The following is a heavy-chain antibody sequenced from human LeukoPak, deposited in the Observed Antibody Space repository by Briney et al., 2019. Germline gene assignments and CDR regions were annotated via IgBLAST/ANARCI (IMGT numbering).Heavy chain of an antibody. CDR1: GGSISSHY. CDR2: IYYSGST. J-gene: IGHJ3*02. V-gene: IGHV4-59*11. D-gene: IGHD3-22*01. CDR3: ARCFHYYDSSGYPVDAFDI. Sequence: SETLSLTCTVSGGSISSHYWSWIRQPPGKGLEWIGYIYYSGSTNYNPSLKSRVTISVDTSKNQFSLKLSSVTAADTAVYYCARCFHYYDSSGYPVDAFDIWGQGTMVTVSS.